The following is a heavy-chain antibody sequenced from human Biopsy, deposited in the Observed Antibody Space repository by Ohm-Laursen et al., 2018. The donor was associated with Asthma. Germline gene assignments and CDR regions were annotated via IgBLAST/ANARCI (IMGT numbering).Heavy chain of an antibody. Sequence: SDTLSLTCSLSSGSGGYMRSGNYYWGWIRQPPGKGLEWIGSIYYSGTTYYNPSLESRFTVSADTPKNLFSLKLTSVTAADTAVYYCVRGSSSWHHGPFHYYYGLDVWGQGTTATVSS. CDR3: VRGSSSWHHGPFHYYYGLDV. CDR2: IYYSGTT. J-gene: IGHJ6*02. V-gene: IGHV4-39*01. D-gene: IGHD6-13*01. CDR1: SGSGGYMRSGNYY.